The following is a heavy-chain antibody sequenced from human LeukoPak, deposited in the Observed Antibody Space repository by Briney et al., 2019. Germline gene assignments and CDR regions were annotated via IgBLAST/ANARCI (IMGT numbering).Heavy chain of an antibody. J-gene: IGHJ4*02. CDR2: FDPEDGET. CDR1: GYTLTELS. V-gene: IGHV1-24*01. CDR3: AGGRGRWNEYDY. D-gene: IGHD1-1*01. Sequence: GATVKVSCKVSGYTLTELSMHWVRQAPGKGLEWMGGFDPEDGETIYAQKFQGRVTMTEDTSTDTAYMELSSLRSEDTAVYYCAGGRGRWNEYDYWGQGTLVTVSS.